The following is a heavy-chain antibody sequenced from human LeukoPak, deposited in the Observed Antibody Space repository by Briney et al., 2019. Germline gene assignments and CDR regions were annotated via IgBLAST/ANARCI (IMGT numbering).Heavy chain of an antibody. CDR1: GGSISSYY. J-gene: IGHJ4*02. CDR3: ARDGIYGETAVY. Sequence: SETLSLTCAVSGGSISSYYWSWIRQPAGKGLEWIGRIYSSGSTNYNPSLKSRVSMSVDTSKNQFSLKLSSVTAADTAVYYCARDGIYGETAVYWGQGTLVTVSS. D-gene: IGHD4-17*01. CDR2: IYSSGST. V-gene: IGHV4-4*07.